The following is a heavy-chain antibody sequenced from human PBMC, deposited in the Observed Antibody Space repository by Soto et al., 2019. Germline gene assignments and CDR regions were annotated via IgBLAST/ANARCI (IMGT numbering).Heavy chain of an antibody. V-gene: IGHV3-23*01. Sequence: PGGSLRLSCAASGFTFCSYAMSWGRQAPGKGLEWVSAISGSGGSTYYADSVKGRFTISRDNSKNTLYLQMNSLRAEDTAVYYCAKELHTSSGWSQVIYWCQGTLVTVSS. CDR3: AKELHTSSGWSQVIY. CDR2: ISGSGGST. CDR1: GFTFCSYA. J-gene: IGHJ4*02. D-gene: IGHD6-19*01.